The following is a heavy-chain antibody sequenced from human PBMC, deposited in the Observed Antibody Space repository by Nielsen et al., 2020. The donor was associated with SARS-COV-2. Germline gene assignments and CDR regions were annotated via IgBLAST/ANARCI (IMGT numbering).Heavy chain of an antibody. V-gene: IGHV4-39*01. CDR1: GGSISSSSYY. CDR2: IYYSGST. J-gene: IGHJ5*02. Sequence: SETLSLTCTVSGGSISSSSYYWGWIRQPPGKGLEWIGSIYYSGSTYYNPSLKSRVTISVDTSKNQFSLKLSSVTAADTAVYYCASGLDDFWSGYHWFDPWGQGTLVTVSS. CDR3: ASGLDDFWSGYHWFDP. D-gene: IGHD3-3*01.